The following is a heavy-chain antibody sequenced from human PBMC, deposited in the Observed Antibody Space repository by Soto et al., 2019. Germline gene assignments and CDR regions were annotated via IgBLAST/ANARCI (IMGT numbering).Heavy chain of an antibody. CDR1: GGSIISSNW. V-gene: IGHV4-4*02. J-gene: IGHJ6*02. D-gene: IGHD3-3*02. CDR3: ARTLAKANYYYYYGMDV. CDR2: IYHSGST. Sequence: SETLSLTCAVSGGSIISSNWWSLVRQPPGKGLEWIGEIYHSGSTNYNPSLKSRVTISVDKSKNQFSLKLSSVTAADTAVYYCARTLAKANYYYYYGMDVWGQGTTVTVSS.